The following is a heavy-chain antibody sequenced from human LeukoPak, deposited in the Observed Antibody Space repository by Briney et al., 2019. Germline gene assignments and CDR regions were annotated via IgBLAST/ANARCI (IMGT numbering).Heavy chain of an antibody. V-gene: IGHV3-7*01. D-gene: IGHD5-18*01. CDR3: ARDPGIQLWPGRFDY. J-gene: IGHJ4*02. CDR1: GFTFSSYW. Sequence: GGSLRLSCAASGFTFSSYWMSWVRRAPGKGLEWVANIKQDGSEKYYVDSVKGRFTISRDNAKNSLYLQMNSLRAEDTAVYYCARDPGIQLWPGRFDYWGQGTLVTVSS. CDR2: IKQDGSEK.